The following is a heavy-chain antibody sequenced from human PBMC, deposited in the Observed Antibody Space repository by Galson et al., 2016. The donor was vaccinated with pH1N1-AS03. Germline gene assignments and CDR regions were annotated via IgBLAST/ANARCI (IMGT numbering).Heavy chain of an antibody. J-gene: IGHJ4*02. CDR2: INWNSGSI. CDR1: GFTFDDYA. D-gene: IGHD6-19*01. Sequence: SLRLSCAASGFTFDDYAMHWVRQAPGKGLEWVSGINWNSGSIGYADSVKGRFTISRDNAKNSLYLQVNSLRAEDTALYYCAKDKWAVAGSADSYFDYWGQGTLVTVSS. V-gene: IGHV3-9*01. CDR3: AKDKWAVAGSADSYFDY.